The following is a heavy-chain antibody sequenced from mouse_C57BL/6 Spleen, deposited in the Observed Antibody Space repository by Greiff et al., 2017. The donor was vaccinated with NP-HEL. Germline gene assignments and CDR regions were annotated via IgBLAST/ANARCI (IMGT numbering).Heavy chain of an antibody. Sequence: QVQLKQPGAELVKPGASVKLSCKASGYTFTSYWMHWVKQRPGRGLEWIGRIDPNSGGTKYNEKFKSKATLTVDKPSSTAYMQLSSLTSEDSAVYYCARWAYGSSPYYAMDYWGQGTSVTVSS. J-gene: IGHJ4*01. V-gene: IGHV1-72*01. CDR3: ARWAYGSSPYYAMDY. CDR2: IDPNSGGT. D-gene: IGHD1-1*01. CDR1: GYTFTSYW.